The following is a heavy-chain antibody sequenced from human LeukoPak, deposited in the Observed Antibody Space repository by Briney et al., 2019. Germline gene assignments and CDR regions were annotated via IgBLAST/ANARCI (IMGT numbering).Heavy chain of an antibody. D-gene: IGHD6-19*01. V-gene: IGHV3-21*01. Sequence: GGSLRLSCAASGFTFNNYIMNWVRQAPGKGLEWVSSISSSSDYIYYADSVKGRFTISRDNAKNSLYLQMNSLRAEDMAVYYCAREGDSGYFDYWGQGTLVTVSS. CDR1: GFTFNNYI. J-gene: IGHJ4*02. CDR3: AREGDSGYFDY. CDR2: ISSSSDYI.